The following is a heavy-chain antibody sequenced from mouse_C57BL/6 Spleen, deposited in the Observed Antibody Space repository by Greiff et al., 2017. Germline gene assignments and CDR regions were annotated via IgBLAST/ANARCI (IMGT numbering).Heavy chain of an antibody. D-gene: IGHD1-1*01. J-gene: IGHJ2*01. CDR3: ARDYYGSSYVPFDY. Sequence: VHLVESGAELVKPGASVKMSCKASGYTFTSYWITWVKQRPGQGLEWIGDIYPGSGSTNYNEKFKSKATLTVDTSSSTAYMQLSSLTSEDSAVYYCARDYYGSSYVPFDYWGQGTTLTVSS. CDR1: GYTFTSYW. V-gene: IGHV1-55*01. CDR2: IYPGSGST.